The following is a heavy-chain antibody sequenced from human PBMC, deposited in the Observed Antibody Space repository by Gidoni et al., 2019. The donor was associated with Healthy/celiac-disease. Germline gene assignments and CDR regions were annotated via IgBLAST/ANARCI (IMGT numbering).Heavy chain of an antibody. V-gene: IGHV4-4*02. D-gene: IGHD6-13*01. CDR2: IYHSGST. Sequence: QVQLQESGPGLVKPSGTLSLTCAVSGGSISSSNWWSWVRQPPGKGLEWIGEIYHSGSTNYNPSLKSRVTISVDKSKNQFSLKLSSVTTADTAVYYCARGSRQQHLNYYYYYMDVWGKGTTVTVSS. CDR3: ARGSRQQHLNYYYYYMDV. CDR1: GGSISSSNW. J-gene: IGHJ6*03.